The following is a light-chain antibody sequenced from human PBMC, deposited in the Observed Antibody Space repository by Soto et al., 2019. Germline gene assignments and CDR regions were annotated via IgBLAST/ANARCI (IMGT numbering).Light chain of an antibody. CDR3: SSYTNIITLV. CDR2: EVT. Sequence: QSVLTQPASVSGSPGQSITISCTGTSSDVGGYNYVSWYQQHPGKAPQLIIYEVTNRPSGVSDRFSGSKSGNTASLTISGLQAEDEADYYCSSYTNIITLVFGGGTQLTVL. CDR1: SSDVGGYNY. J-gene: IGLJ2*01. V-gene: IGLV2-14*01.